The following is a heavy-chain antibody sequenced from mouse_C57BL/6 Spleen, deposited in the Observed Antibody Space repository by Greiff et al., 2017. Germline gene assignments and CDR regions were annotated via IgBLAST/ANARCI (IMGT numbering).Heavy chain of an antibody. V-gene: IGHV2-6-1*01. CDR1: GFSLTSYG. Sequence: VKVEESGPGLVAPSQSLSITCTVSGFSLTSYGVHWVRQPPGKGLEWLVVIWSDGSTTYNSALKSRLSISKDNSKSQVFLKMNSLQTDDTAMYYCARQGRGYYYAMDYWGQGTSVTVSS. CDR2: IWSDGST. D-gene: IGHD3-3*01. CDR3: ARQGRGYYYAMDY. J-gene: IGHJ4*01.